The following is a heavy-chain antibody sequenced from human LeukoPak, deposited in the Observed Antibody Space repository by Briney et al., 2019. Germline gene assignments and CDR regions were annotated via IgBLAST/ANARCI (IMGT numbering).Heavy chain of an antibody. CDR1: GFTFSSYA. CDR3: GKDGGWELLSVAVF. CDR2: ISGSGGST. D-gene: IGHD1-26*01. J-gene: IGHJ4*02. Sequence: GGSLRLSCAASGFTFSSYAMSWVRQAPGKGLEWVSAISGSGGSTYYADSVKGRFTISRDNSKNSLYLQMNSLRAEDTAVYYCGKDGGWELLSVAVFWGRGPLVSVSS. V-gene: IGHV3-23*01.